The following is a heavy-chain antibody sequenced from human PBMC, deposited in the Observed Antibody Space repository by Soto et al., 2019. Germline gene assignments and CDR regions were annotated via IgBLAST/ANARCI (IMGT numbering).Heavy chain of an antibody. D-gene: IGHD3-9*01. CDR1: GASISSGDYY. J-gene: IGHJ2*01. V-gene: IGHV4-31*03. Sequence: SETLSLTCSVSGASISSGDYYWSWIRQHPGKGLEWIGYIYDSGSTYYNPSLKSRVTISIDRSKNQFSLKLSSVTAADTAVYYCARANILTGYYVVFFDVWGRGTLVTVSS. CDR2: IYDSGST. CDR3: ARANILTGYYVVFFDV.